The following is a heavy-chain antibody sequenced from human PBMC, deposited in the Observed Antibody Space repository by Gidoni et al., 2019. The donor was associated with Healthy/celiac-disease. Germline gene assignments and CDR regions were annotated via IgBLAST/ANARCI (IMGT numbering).Heavy chain of an antibody. CDR2: IYPGDSDT. CDR1: GYSFTSSW. J-gene: IGHJ4*02. CDR3: ARGQPPDYYDSSGYYHYYFDY. D-gene: IGHD3-22*01. Sequence: EVQLVQSGAEVKKPGESLKISCKGSGYSFTSSWIGWGRQMPGKGLEWMGIIYPGDSDTRYSPSFQGQVTISADKSISTAYLQWSSLKASDTAMYYCARGQPPDYYDSSGYYHYYFDYWGQGTLVTVSS. V-gene: IGHV5-51*01.